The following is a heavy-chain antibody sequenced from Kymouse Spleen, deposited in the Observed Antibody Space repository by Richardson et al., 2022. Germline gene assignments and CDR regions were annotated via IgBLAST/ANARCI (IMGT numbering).Heavy chain of an antibody. D-gene: IGHD3-10*01. J-gene: IGHJ5*02. V-gene: IGHV3-48*02. CDR2: ISSSSSTI. Sequence: EVQLVESGGGLVQPGGSLRLSCAASGFTFSSYSMNWVRQAPGKGLEWVSYISSSSSTIYYADSVKGRFTISRDNAKNSLYLQMNSLRDEDTAVYYCARDLYYYGSGSPNWFDPWGQGTLVTVSS. CDR3: ARDLYYYGSGSPNWFDP. CDR1: GFTFSSYS.